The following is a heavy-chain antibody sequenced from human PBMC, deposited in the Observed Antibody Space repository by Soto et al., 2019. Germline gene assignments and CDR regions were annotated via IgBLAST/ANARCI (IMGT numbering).Heavy chain of an antibody. CDR1: GGSFSGYY. Sequence: PSETLSLTCAVYGGSFSGYYWSWIRQPPGKGLEWIGEINHSGSTNYNPSLKSRVTISVDTSKNQFSLKLSSVTAADTAVYYCARAIVVVVAATANTTVTQGGYFDYWGQGTLVTVSS. J-gene: IGHJ4*02. CDR3: ARAIVVVVAATANTTVTQGGYFDY. V-gene: IGHV4-34*01. D-gene: IGHD2-15*01. CDR2: INHSGST.